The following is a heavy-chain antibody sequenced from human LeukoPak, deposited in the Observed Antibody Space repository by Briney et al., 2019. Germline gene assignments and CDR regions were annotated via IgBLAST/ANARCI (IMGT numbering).Heavy chain of an antibody. CDR1: GYTFTGYY. CDR2: INPNSGGT. V-gene: IGHV1-2*02. J-gene: IGHJ4*02. D-gene: IGHD3-10*01. Sequence: ASVKVSCKASGYTFTGYYMHWVRQAPGQGLEWMGWINPNSGGTNYAQKFQGRVTMTRDTSISTAYMELSRLRSDDTAVYYCARDSSHYGSGSYYNTYYFDYWGQGTLVTVSS. CDR3: ARDSSHYGSGSYYNTYYFDY.